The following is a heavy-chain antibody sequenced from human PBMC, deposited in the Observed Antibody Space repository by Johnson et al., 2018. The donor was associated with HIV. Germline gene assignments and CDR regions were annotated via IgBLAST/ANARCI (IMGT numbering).Heavy chain of an antibody. J-gene: IGHJ3*02. Sequence: QVQLVESGGGVVQPGRSLRLSCAASGFTFSSYAMHWVRQAPGKGLEWVAVIPYDGSHKYYADSVKARFTISRDNYKNTLYLQMNSLSAEDPAEYYCARGGQQWLADAFDIWGQGTMVTVSS. CDR3: ARGGQQWLADAFDI. CDR1: GFTFSSYA. V-gene: IGHV3-30-3*01. CDR2: IPYDGSHK. D-gene: IGHD6-19*01.